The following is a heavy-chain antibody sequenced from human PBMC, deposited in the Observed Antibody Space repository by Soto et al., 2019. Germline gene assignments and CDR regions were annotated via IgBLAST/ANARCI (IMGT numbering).Heavy chain of an antibody. CDR3: AGTTSHQWYYMDV. D-gene: IGHD1-7*01. Sequence: TPAVSLSCAVSGAKVSSNSAAWYWLKLSPSRGLEWLAMTYYMSRCNNDYAGSVRSRITVNPDTSKNQFSLQLTSVTPEDTAVYYCAGTTSHQWYYMDVWCKGTTVTVSS. J-gene: IGHJ6*03. V-gene: IGHV6-1*01. CDR1: GAKVSSNSAA. CDR2: TYYMSRCNN.